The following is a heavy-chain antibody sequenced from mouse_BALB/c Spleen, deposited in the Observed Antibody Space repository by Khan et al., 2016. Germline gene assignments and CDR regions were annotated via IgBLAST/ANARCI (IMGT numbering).Heavy chain of an antibody. D-gene: IGHD1-1*01. CDR1: GYSITSDYA. J-gene: IGHJ3*01. CDR2: ISYSGST. CDR3: ARGDYGSSSWFAY. Sequence: VQLQQSGPGLVKPSQSLSLTCTVTGYSITSDYAWNWIRQFPGNKLEWMGYISYSGSTSYNPSLKSRISITRDTSKNQFFLQLNSVTTEDTATYDCARGDYGSSSWFAYWGQGTLVTVSA. V-gene: IGHV3-2*02.